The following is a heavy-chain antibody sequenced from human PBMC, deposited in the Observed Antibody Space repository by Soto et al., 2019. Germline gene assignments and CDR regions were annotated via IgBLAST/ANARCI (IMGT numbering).Heavy chain of an antibody. Sequence: SETLSLTCAVSGGSISSGGYSWSWIRQPPGKGLEWIGYIYNSGSTYYKPSLKSQVNISVDKSKNQFSLKLSSVTAADMSVYYCARHPYSSSWSDYFDYWGQGTLVTVSS. CDR3: ARHPYSSSWSDYFDY. D-gene: IGHD6-13*01. V-gene: IGHV4-30-2*01. CDR2: IYNSGST. J-gene: IGHJ4*02. CDR1: GGSISSGGYS.